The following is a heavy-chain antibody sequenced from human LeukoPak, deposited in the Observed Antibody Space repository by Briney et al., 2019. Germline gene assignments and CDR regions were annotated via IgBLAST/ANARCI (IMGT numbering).Heavy chain of an antibody. J-gene: IGHJ3*02. CDR2: ITGSGGST. V-gene: IGHV3-23*01. CDR1: GFTFSSYG. Sequence: GGSLRLSCAASGFTFSSYGMTWVRQAPGKGLEWVSAITGSGGSTFYADSVKGRFTISRDNAKNSLYLQMNSLRAEDTAVYYCARAQTYYDILTGYSPGAFDIWGQGTMVTVSS. D-gene: IGHD3-9*01. CDR3: ARAQTYYDILTGYSPGAFDI.